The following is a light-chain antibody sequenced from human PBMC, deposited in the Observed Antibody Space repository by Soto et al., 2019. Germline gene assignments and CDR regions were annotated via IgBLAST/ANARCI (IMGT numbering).Light chain of an antibody. CDR1: SSDVGGYNF. CDR3: SSYAGSDNGDV. J-gene: IGLJ1*01. CDR2: EVS. Sequence: QSALTQPPSASGSPGQSVTISCTGTSSDVGGYNFVSWYQQHPGKAPKLIIFEVSKRPSGVPDRLSGSKSGNTASLTVSGLQAEDEADYYCSSYAGSDNGDVFGTGTKLTVL. V-gene: IGLV2-8*01.